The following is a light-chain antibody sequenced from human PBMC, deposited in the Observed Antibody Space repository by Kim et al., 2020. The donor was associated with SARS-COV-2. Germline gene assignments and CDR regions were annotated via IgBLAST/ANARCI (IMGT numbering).Light chain of an antibody. V-gene: IGLV2-14*04. J-gene: IGLJ3*02. CDR3: SAYTSSDIWV. Sequence: GQSITISCIGTSSDIGHYNYVSWYHQHAGNVPKLMIYDVSDRPSGVSDRFSGFKSGHTASLTISGLQAEDEADYYCSAYTSSDIWVFGGGTQLTVL. CDR1: SSDIGHYNY. CDR2: DVS.